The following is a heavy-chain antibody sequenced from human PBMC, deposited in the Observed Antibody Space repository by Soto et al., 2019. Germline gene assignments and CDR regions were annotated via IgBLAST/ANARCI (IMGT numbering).Heavy chain of an antibody. CDR2: IYYSGST. CDR3: AREAWSGYDSHFDY. V-gene: IGHV4-59*01. CDR1: GGSISSYY. Sequence: PSETLSLTCTVSGGSISSYYWSWIRQPPGKGLGWIGYIYYSGSTIYNPSLKSRVTISVDTSKHQFSLKLSSVTAADTAVYYCAREAWSGYDSHFDYWGQGTLVTVSS. J-gene: IGHJ4*02. D-gene: IGHD5-12*01.